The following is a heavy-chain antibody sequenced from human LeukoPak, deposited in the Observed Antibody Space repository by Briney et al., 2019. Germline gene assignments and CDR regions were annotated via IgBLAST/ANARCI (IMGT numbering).Heavy chain of an antibody. D-gene: IGHD6-19*01. CDR2: IYSGGST. V-gene: IGHV3-53*01. Sequence: GGSLRLSCAASGFTVSSNYMSWVRQAPGKGLEWVSVIYSGGSTYYADSVKGRFTISRDNAKNSLYLQMNSLRAEDTAVYYCARELSDYGDYWGQGTLVTVSS. CDR1: GFTVSSNY. J-gene: IGHJ4*02. CDR3: ARELSDYGDY.